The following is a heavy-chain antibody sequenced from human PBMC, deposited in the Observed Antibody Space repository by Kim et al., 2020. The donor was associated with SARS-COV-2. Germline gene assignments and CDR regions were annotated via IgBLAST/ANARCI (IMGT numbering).Heavy chain of an antibody. V-gene: IGHV3-23*01. Sequence: GGSLRLSCEASGFTFSNYAMSWVRQAPGKGLEWVSAISASGASPYYPDSVKGRFTISRDNSKNTLYLQINSLRAEDTAVYYCAKEKGGLNIGFDYWGQGTLVTVSS. CDR2: ISASGASP. CDR3: AKEKGGLNIGFDY. D-gene: IGHD5-12*01. CDR1: GFTFSNYA. J-gene: IGHJ4*02.